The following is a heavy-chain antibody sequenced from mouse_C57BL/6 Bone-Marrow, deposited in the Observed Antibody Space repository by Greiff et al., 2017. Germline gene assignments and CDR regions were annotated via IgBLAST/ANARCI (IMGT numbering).Heavy chain of an antibody. D-gene: IGHD3-2*02. CDR3: ARCGSGYLDY. CDR1: GYTFTSYW. CDR2: IDPSDSYT. V-gene: IGHV1-50*01. Sequence: QVQLQQPGAELVKPGASVKLSCKASGYTFTSYWMQWVKQRPGQGLEWIGEIDPSDSYTNYHQKFKGKATLTVDTSSSTAYMQLSSLTSEDSAVYYCARCGSGYLDYWGQGTTLTVSS. J-gene: IGHJ2*01.